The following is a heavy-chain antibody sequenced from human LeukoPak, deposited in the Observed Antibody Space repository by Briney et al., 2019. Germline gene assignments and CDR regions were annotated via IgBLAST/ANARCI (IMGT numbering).Heavy chain of an antibody. V-gene: IGHV4-39*01. CDR2: IFYSGST. D-gene: IGHD6-19*01. Sequence: SETLSLTCTVSSGSISTSNYYWGWVRQPPGKALEWIGNIFYSGSTYYSPSLKSRVTISLDTSKNQFSLKLSSVTAADTAVYYCATSPKAVARYDYWGQGTLVTVSS. CDR3: ATSPKAVARYDY. CDR1: SGSISTSNYY. J-gene: IGHJ4*02.